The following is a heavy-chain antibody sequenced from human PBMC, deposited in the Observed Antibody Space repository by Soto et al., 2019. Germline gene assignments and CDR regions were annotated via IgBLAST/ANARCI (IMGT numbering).Heavy chain of an antibody. CDR2: ISSSSSYI. CDR3: ASAQQAASGSYYYYGMDV. J-gene: IGHJ6*02. D-gene: IGHD6-13*01. Sequence: EVQLVESGGGLVKPGGSLRLSCAASGFTFSSYSMNWVRQAPGKGLEWVSSISSSSSYIYYADSVNGRFTISSDNARHSVFLQMNCVRAEGTAVYYCASAQQAASGSYYYYGMDVWGQGGTVTGAS. CDR1: GFTFSSYS. V-gene: IGHV3-21*01.